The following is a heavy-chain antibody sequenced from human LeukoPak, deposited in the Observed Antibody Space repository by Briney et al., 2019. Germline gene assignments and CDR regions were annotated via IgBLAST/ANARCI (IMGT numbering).Heavy chain of an antibody. CDR3: ARSLYSSSWYYFDY. Sequence: GASVKVSCKASGYTFTGYYMHWVRQAPGQGLEWMGWINPNSGGTNYAQKFQGRVTMTRDTSISTAYMELSRLRSDDTAVNYCARSLYSSSWYYFDYWGQGTLVTVSS. D-gene: IGHD6-13*01. CDR1: GYTFTGYY. CDR2: INPNSGGT. J-gene: IGHJ4*02. V-gene: IGHV1-2*02.